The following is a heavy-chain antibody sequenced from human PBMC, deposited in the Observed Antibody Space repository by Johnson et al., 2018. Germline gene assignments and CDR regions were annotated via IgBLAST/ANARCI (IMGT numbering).Heavy chain of an antibody. V-gene: IGHV1-46*01. CDR3: ARASHSNNWYHYGLDV. Sequence: VQLVESGAEVKKPGASVKVSCKASGYTFTSYHVHWVRQAPGQGLEWMGIINPSGGTTTSSQKFLGRVTVTRDTSTSTVYMEVNSLRSEDTAVYYCARASHSNNWYHYGLDVWGQGTTVTVSS. D-gene: IGHD6-13*01. CDR1: GYTFTSYH. J-gene: IGHJ6*02. CDR2: INPSGGTT.